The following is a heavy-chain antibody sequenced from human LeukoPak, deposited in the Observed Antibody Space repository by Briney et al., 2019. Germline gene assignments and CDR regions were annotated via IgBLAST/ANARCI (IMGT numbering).Heavy chain of an antibody. CDR3: ARVVRRDYFDY. Sequence: SETLSLTCTVSGGSISSSSYYWGWIRQPPGKGLEWIGSIYYSGSTYYNPSLKSRVTISVDTSKNQFSLKLSSVTAADTAVYYCARVVRRDYFDYWGQGTLVTVSS. CDR2: IYYSGST. CDR1: GGSISSSSYY. J-gene: IGHJ4*02. V-gene: IGHV4-39*07.